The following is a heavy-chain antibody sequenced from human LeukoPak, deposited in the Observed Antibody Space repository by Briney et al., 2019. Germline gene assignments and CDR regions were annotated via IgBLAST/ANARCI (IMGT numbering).Heavy chain of an antibody. D-gene: IGHD1-26*01. V-gene: IGHV4-31*03. Sequence: PSQTLSLTCTVSGGSISSGNSFWHWIRHHPTKGLQWIGYIYHNGGTFYNPSFESRVTISVNTSENQLSLKVNSVTAADTAVYYCVREDYYQHYMDVWGQGTTVTVSS. CDR3: VREDYYQHYMDV. CDR1: GGSISSGNSF. CDR2: IYHNGGT. J-gene: IGHJ6*02.